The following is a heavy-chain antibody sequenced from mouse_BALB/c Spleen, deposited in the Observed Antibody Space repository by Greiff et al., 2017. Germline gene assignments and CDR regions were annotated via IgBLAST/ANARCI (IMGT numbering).Heavy chain of an antibody. V-gene: IGHV7-3*02. Sequence: EVKLVESGGGLVQPGGSLRLSCATSGFTFTDYYMSWVRQPPGKALEWLGFIRNKANGYTTEYSASVKGRFTISRDNSQSILYLQMNTLRAEDSATYYCAREGGSSYLAWLDYWGQGTLVTVAA. D-gene: IGHD1-1*01. CDR2: IRNKANGYTT. CDR1: GFTFTDYY. J-gene: IGHJ3*01. CDR3: AREGGSSYLAWLDY.